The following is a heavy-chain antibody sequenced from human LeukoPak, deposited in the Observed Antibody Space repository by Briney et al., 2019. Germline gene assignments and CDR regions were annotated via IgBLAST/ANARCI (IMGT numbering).Heavy chain of an antibody. CDR1: GGSISSGGYY. CDR2: IYYSGST. J-gene: IGHJ6*03. V-gene: IGHV4-31*03. D-gene: IGHD5-24*01. CDR3: ARDRRWLQSSYYYYMDV. Sequence: SQTLSLTCTVSGGSISSGGYYWSWIRQHPGKGLEWIGYIYYSGSTYYNPSLKSRVTISVDTSKNRFSLKLSSVTAADTAVYYCARDRRWLQSSYYYYMDVWGKGTTVTVSS.